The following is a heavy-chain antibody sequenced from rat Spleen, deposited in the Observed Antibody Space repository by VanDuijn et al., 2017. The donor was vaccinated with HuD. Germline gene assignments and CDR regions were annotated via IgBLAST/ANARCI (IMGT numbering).Heavy chain of an antibody. CDR2: LSYDGTTT. CDR1: GFTFSNYG. V-gene: IGHV5-29*01. D-gene: IGHD1-9*01. CDR3: ARRHYGYTDYFDY. Sequence: EVQLVESGGGLVQPGRSLKLSCAASGFTFSNYGMAWVRQAPTKGLEWVATLSYDGTTTYHRDSVKGRFSISRDIAKSTLYLQMDSLRSEDTATYYCARRHYGYTDYFDYWGQGVMVTVSS. J-gene: IGHJ2*01.